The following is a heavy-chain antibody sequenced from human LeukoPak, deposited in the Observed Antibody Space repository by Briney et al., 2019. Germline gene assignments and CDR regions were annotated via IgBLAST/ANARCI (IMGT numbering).Heavy chain of an antibody. CDR1: GGSISSGGYY. CDR2: IYYSGST. J-gene: IGHJ6*02. V-gene: IGHV4-31*03. CDR3: EREGSDYYYGMDV. Sequence: SETLSLTCTVSGGSISSGGYYWSWIRQHPGKGLEWIGYIYYSGSTYYNPSLKSRVTISVDTSKNQFSLKLSSVTAADTAVYYCEREGSDYYYGMDVWGQGTTVTVSS.